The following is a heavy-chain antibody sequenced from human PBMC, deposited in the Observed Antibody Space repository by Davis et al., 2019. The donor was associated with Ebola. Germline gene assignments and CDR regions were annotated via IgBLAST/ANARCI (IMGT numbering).Heavy chain of an antibody. CDR3: TRDRTYGSGSPNYYYGMDV. Sequence: GGSLRLSCTASGFTFGDYAMSWVRQAPGKGLEWVGFIRSKAYGGTTDYAASVKGRFTISRDDSKSIAYLQMNSLKTEDTAVYYCTRDRTYGSGSPNYYYGMDVWGQGTTVTVSS. CDR1: GFTFGDYA. V-gene: IGHV3-49*04. J-gene: IGHJ6*02. CDR2: IRSKAYGGTT. D-gene: IGHD3-10*01.